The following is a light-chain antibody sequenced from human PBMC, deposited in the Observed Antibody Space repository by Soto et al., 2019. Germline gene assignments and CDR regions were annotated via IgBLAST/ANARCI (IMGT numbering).Light chain of an antibody. CDR2: GNS. Sequence: VLTQPPSVSGAPGQRVTISCTGSSSNIGAGYDVHWYQQLPGTAPKLLIYGNSNRPSGVPDRFSGSKSGTSASLAITGLQAEDEADYYCQSYDSSLSGWVFGTGTKVNVL. CDR1: SSNIGAGYD. CDR3: QSYDSSLSGWV. V-gene: IGLV1-40*01. J-gene: IGLJ1*01.